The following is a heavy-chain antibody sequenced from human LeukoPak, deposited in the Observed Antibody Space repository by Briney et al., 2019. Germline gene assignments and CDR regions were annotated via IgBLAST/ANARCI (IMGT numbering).Heavy chain of an antibody. V-gene: IGHV3-7*03. CDR1: GXTXXSXX. D-gene: IGHD3-16*01. J-gene: IGHJ6*02. CDR2: INHNGNVN. Sequence: RLSXXXXGXTXXSXXMXWARQAPGKGLEWVASINHNGNVNYYVDSVKGRFTISRDNAKNSLYLQMSNLRAGDTAVYFCARGGGLDVWGQGATVTVSS. CDR3: ARGGGLDV.